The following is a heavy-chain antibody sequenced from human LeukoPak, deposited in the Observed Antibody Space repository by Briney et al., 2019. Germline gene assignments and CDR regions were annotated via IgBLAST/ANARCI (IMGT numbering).Heavy chain of an antibody. Sequence: SETLSLTCIVSGYSISSGYYWGWIRQPPGKGLEWIGSIYHSGSTYYNPSLKSRVTISVDTSKNQFPLKLSSVTAADTAVYYCARHFPQKGGGITMVRGVRQPRGAFDIWGQGTMVTVSS. CDR2: IYHSGST. CDR1: GYSISSGYY. J-gene: IGHJ3*02. V-gene: IGHV4-38-2*02. D-gene: IGHD3-10*01. CDR3: ARHFPQKGGGITMVRGVRQPRGAFDI.